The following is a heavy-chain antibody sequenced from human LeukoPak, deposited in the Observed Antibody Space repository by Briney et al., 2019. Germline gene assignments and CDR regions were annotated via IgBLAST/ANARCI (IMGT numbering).Heavy chain of an antibody. CDR1: GGSISSYY. CDR2: IYYSGST. Sequence: PSETLSLTCTVSGGSISSYYWSWIRQPPGKGLEWIGYIYYSGSTNYNPSLKSRVTISVDTSKNQFSLKPSSVTAADTAVYYCARMAAAGIDYWGQGTLVTVSS. J-gene: IGHJ4*02. D-gene: IGHD6-13*01. CDR3: ARMAAAGIDY. V-gene: IGHV4-59*01.